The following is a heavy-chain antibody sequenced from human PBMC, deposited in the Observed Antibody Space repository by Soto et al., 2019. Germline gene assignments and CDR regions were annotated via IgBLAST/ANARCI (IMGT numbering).Heavy chain of an antibody. V-gene: IGHV3-23*01. D-gene: IGHD3-16*02. CDR1: GCTFSSYA. J-gene: IGHJ5*02. Sequence: PGGSLRLSCAASGCTFSSYAMSWVRQAPGKGLEWVAVISCSGSSKYYADSVKGRFTISRDNSKNTLYLQMNSLRAEDTAVYYCAKGSWNWFDPWGQGTLVTVSS. CDR3: AKGSWNWFDP. CDR2: ISCSGSSK.